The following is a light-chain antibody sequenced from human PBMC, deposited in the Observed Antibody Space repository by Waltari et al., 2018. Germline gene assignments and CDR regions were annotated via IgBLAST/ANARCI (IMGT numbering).Light chain of an antibody. Sequence: QLVLTQSPSVSASLGASVKLTCTLSSGHSSNVIAWLHQQPEKGPRYLMKVNSDGSNSKGDEIPDRFSGSSSGAERYLTISSVQPEDEADYYCQTGGHGTWVFGGGTKLTVL. CDR3: QTGGHGTWV. J-gene: IGLJ3*02. CDR1: SGHSSNV. CDR2: VNSDGSN. V-gene: IGLV4-69*01.